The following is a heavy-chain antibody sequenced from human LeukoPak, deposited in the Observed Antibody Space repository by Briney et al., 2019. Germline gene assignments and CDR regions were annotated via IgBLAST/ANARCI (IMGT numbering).Heavy chain of an antibody. J-gene: IGHJ6*02. Sequence: SVKVSCKASGGTFSSYAISWVRQAPGQGLEWMGGIIPIFGTANYAQKFQGRVTITADESTSTAYMELSSLRSEDTAVYYCARDLGNDFWSGYLYYYGMDVRGQGTTVTVSS. D-gene: IGHD3-3*01. CDR1: GGTFSSYA. CDR2: IIPIFGTA. CDR3: ARDLGNDFWSGYLYYYGMDV. V-gene: IGHV1-69*13.